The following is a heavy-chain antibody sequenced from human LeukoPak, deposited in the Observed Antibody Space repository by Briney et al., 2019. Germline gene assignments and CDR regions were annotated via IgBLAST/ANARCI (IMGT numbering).Heavy chain of an antibody. CDR1: GGTFSSYA. CDR2: IIPIFGTA. V-gene: IGHV1-69*01. J-gene: IGHJ4*02. Sequence: SSVMVSCKASGGTFSSYAISWVRQAPGQGLEWMGGIIPIFGTANYAQTFQGRVTITADESTSTAYMELSSLRSEDTAVYYCARDRAPYSSGWYNFDYWGQGTLVTVSS. D-gene: IGHD6-19*01. CDR3: ARDRAPYSSGWYNFDY.